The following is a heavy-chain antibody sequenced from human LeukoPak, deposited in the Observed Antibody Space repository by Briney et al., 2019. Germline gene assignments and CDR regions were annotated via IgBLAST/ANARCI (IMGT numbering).Heavy chain of an antibody. CDR1: GYTFTGYY. CDR3: AREGSGWYFDY. CDR2: INPNSGGT. J-gene: IGHJ4*02. D-gene: IGHD6-19*01. V-gene: IGHV1-2*06. Sequence: ASVKVSCKASGYTFTGYYIHWVRQAPGQGLEWMGRINPNSGGTNYAQTFQGRVTMTRDTCISTAYMELSRLRSDDTAVYYCAREGSGWYFDYWGQETLVTVSS.